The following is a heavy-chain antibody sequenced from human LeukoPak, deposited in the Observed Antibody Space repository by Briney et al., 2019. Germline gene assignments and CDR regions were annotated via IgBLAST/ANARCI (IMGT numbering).Heavy chain of an antibody. V-gene: IGHV3-23*01. J-gene: IGHJ4*02. CDR2: ISGSGGST. Sequence: GGSLRLSCAASGFTFSSYGMSWVRQAPGKGLEWVSAISGSGGSTYYADSVKGRFTISRDNSQNTLYLQMNSLRAEDTAVYYCARDLGSHYYDSSGYFDYWGQGTLVTVSS. D-gene: IGHD3-22*01. CDR1: GFTFSSYG. CDR3: ARDLGSHYYDSSGYFDY.